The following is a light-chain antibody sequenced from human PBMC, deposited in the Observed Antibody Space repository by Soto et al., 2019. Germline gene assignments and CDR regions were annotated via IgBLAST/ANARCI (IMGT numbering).Light chain of an antibody. J-gene: IGKJ2*01. CDR3: LQDYNYPPT. V-gene: IGKV1-6*01. Sequence: AIQMTQSPSSLSASVGDRVTITCRASQGIRFDLAWYKQKPGRAPELLIYAASTLQSGVPSRFSGSGSATDFALTISSLQPEDVATYFCLQDYNYPPTFGQGTKLEIK. CDR1: QGIRFD. CDR2: AAS.